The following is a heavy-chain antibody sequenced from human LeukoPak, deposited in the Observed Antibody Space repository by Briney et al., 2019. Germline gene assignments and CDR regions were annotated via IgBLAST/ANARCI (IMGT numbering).Heavy chain of an antibody. CDR1: GYTFTGYY. V-gene: IGHV1-2*02. Sequence: ASVKVSCKASGYTFTGYYMHWVRQAPGQGLEWMGWINPNSGGTNYAQKFQGRVTMTRDTSISTAYMELSRLRSDDTAVYFCARAVSGTYWGTDFDYWGQGTLVTVSS. J-gene: IGHJ4*02. D-gene: IGHD1-26*01. CDR3: ARAVSGTYWGTDFDY. CDR2: INPNSGGT.